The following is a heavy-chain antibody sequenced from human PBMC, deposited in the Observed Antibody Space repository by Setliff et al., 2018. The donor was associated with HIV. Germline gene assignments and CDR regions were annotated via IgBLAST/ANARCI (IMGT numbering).Heavy chain of an antibody. J-gene: IGHJ5*01. D-gene: IGHD1-7*01. CDR1: GFTFSDYY. CDR2: ISSSSSYT. CDR3: ARDQSLYDETGTIDS. Sequence: GSLRLSCAASGFTFSDYYVSWIRQAPGKGLEWVSYISSSSSYTNYADSVKGRFTISRDNAKNSLYLQMNSLRAEDTALYFCARDQSLYDETGTIDSWGQGTLVTVSS. V-gene: IGHV3-11*06.